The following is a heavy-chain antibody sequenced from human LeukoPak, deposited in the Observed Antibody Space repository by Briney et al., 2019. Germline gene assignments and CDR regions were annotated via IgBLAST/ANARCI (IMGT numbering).Heavy chain of an antibody. CDR3: ASEIDYLDNSAHIP. D-gene: IGHD3-22*01. J-gene: IGHJ5*02. CDR2: IIPLFGTP. Sequence: SVKVSCKASGGTFSTYTNSWVRQAPGQGLEWMGGIIPLFGTPDYAQKFQDRLTITADKSTSTAYMELSSLRSEDTAVYYCASEIDYLDNSAHIPWGQGTLVTVSS. CDR1: GGTFSTYT. V-gene: IGHV1-69*06.